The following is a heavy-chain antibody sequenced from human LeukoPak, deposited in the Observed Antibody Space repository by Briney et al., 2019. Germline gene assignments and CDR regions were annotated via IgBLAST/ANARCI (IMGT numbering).Heavy chain of an antibody. CDR3: ARVDTGRGGGWVPFDY. CDR1: GLAVSSNY. Sequence: PGGSLRLSCAASGLAVSSNYMTWVRQDPGKGLQWVSVIYTDGSRYYADSVKGRFTISRDNSKNTVYLQVNSLRSEDTAVYYCARVDTGRGGGWVPFDYWGQGTLVTVSS. V-gene: IGHV3-66*02. J-gene: IGHJ4*02. CDR2: IYTDGSR. D-gene: IGHD3-10*01.